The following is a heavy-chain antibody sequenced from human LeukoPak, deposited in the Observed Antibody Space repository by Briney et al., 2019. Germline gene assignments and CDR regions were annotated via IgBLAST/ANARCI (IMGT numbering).Heavy chain of an antibody. D-gene: IGHD6-13*01. CDR2: ISSSGTDT. CDR1: EFTFSDYY. CDR3: ARDLMHSSTWGAR. V-gene: IGHV3-11*06. Sequence: PGGSLRLSCAASEFTFSDYYMSWIRQAPGKGLEWISYISSSGTDTSYADSVKGRFTISRDNAKNSLYLQMDSLRADDTGVYYCARDLMHSSTWGARWGQGTAVTVSS. J-gene: IGHJ4*02.